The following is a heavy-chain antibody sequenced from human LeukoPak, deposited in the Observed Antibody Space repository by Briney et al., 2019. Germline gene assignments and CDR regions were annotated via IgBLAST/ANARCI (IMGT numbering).Heavy chain of an antibody. V-gene: IGHV3-7*01. Sequence: GGSLRLSCAASGFTFSSYWMSWVRQAPGKGLEWVANIKQDGSEKYYVDSVKGRFTISRDNAKNSLYLQMNSLRAEDTAVYYCARGISSSWYSRSTYFDYWGQGTLVTVSS. D-gene: IGHD6-13*01. CDR1: GFTFSSYW. J-gene: IGHJ4*02. CDR2: IKQDGSEK. CDR3: ARGISSSWYSRSTYFDY.